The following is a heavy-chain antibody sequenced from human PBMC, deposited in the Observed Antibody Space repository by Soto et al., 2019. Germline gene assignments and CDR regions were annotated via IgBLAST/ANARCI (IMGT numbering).Heavy chain of an antibody. J-gene: IGHJ5*02. V-gene: IGHV1-46*01. CDR3: VRDLKYYYGSGDNWFDP. CDR1: GYTFSSYY. Sequence: ASVKVSCKASGYTFSSYYMHWVRQAPGQGLEWMGIINPDDGSTSYAQKFQGRVTMTRDTSTTTVYMELSSLRSEDTAMYYRVRDLKYYYGSGDNWFDPWGQGTLVTVSS. D-gene: IGHD3-10*01. CDR2: INPDDGST.